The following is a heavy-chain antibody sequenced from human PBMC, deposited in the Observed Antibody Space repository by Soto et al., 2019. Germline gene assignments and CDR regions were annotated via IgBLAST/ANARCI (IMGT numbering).Heavy chain of an antibody. CDR2: ISGSGGST. V-gene: IGHV3-23*01. CDR3: AKDMARSGGSCYDY. Sequence: GGSLRLSCAASGFTFSSYAMSWVRQAPGKGLEWVSAISGSGGSTYYADSVKGRFTISRDNSKNTLYLQMNSLRAEDTAVYYCAKDMARSGGSCYDYWGQGTLVTVSS. CDR1: GFTFSSYA. D-gene: IGHD2-15*01. J-gene: IGHJ4*02.